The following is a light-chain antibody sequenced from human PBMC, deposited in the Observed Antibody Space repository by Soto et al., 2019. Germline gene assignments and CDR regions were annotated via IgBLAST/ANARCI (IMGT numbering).Light chain of an antibody. V-gene: IGKV1-39*01. CDR1: ESISNY. CDR3: QQSYSSPRT. CDR2: AAS. Sequence: DIQMTQSPSSLSASVGDRVTITCRASESISNYLNWYQHKPGRAPKPLIYAASSLQSGVPSRFSGSGSGTDFTLTITTLQPEDFATYYCQQSYSSPRTFGQGTKVDIK. J-gene: IGKJ1*01.